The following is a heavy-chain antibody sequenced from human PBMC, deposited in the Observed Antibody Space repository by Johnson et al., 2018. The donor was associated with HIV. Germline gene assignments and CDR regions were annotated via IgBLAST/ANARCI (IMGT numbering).Heavy chain of an antibody. J-gene: IGHJ3*02. D-gene: IGHD2-2*01. CDR3: ARVSCSSTSCLGDGAFDI. Sequence: EVQLVESGGGLVKPGGSLRLSCAASGFIFSDYYMSWIRQAPGKGLEWVSGINWNGGSIGYAESVKGRFTISRDNAKNSLYLQMNSLRAEDTALYYCARVSCSSTSCLGDGAFDIWGQGTMVTVSS. CDR1: GFIFSDYY. V-gene: IGHV3-20*04. CDR2: INWNGGSI.